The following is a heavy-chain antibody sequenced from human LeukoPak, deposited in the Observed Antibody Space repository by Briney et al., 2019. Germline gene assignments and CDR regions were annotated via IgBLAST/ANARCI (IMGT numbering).Heavy chain of an antibody. J-gene: IGHJ4*02. CDR3: AKIPVSYSSGWSNFDY. D-gene: IGHD6-19*01. Sequence: GGSLRLSCAAPGFTVSSNYMSWVRQAPGKGLEWVSGIGDNGGNTYYADSVKGRFTISRDNSKNTLFLQMNSLRAEDTAVYYCAKIPVSYSSGWSNFDYWGQGTLVTVSS. CDR1: GFTVSSNY. CDR2: IGDNGGNT. V-gene: IGHV3-23*01.